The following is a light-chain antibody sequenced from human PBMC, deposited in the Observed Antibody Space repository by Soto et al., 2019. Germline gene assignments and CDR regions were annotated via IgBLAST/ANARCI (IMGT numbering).Light chain of an antibody. J-gene: IGKJ1*01. Sequence: EIVMTQSPATLSVSPGERATLSCRASQSVGSTLAWYQRKPGQAPRLLISGASTRATGIPARFSGSGSGTEFSLTITSLQSEDFATYYCQHYNSYSEAFGQGTKVELK. CDR3: QHYNSYSEA. CDR1: QSVGST. CDR2: GAS. V-gene: IGKV3-15*01.